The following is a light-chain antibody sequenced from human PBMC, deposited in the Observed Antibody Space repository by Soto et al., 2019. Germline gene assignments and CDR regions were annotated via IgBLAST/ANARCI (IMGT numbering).Light chain of an antibody. CDR3: QQYTEVPFT. V-gene: IGKV3-15*01. J-gene: IGKJ2*01. CDR1: ETLDNT. Sequence: EMVMTQSPATLSVSPGDRATLSCRASETLDNTLAWYQQRPGQAPTLLIYSVSTRATGVPTRFSGSGSGTDFTLTITSLQSEDFAMYYCQQYTEVPFTFGQGTNLE. CDR2: SVS.